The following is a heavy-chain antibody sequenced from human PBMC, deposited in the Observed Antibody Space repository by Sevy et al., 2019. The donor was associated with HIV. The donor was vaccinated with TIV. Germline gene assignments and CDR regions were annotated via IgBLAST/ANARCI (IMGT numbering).Heavy chain of an antibody. CDR1: GFIFSSYV. J-gene: IGHJ6*03. CDR2: ISGGGGTT. Sequence: GGCLRLSCAASGFIFSSYVMNWVRQAPGKGLEWVSGISGGGGTTYYADSVKGRFTISRENSKNTLYLQMNSLRVEDTAIYYCAKGDSSSWYNAYMDVWGKGTTVTVSS. CDR3: AKGDSSSWYNAYMDV. D-gene: IGHD6-13*01. V-gene: IGHV3-23*01.